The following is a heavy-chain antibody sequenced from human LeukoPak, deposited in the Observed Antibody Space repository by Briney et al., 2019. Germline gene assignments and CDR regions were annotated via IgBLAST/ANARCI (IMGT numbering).Heavy chain of an antibody. D-gene: IGHD3-9*01. CDR1: GYTFTSYG. CDR3: ARGYDILTGYPRYTQYWFDP. V-gene: IGHV1-18*01. Sequence: ASVKVSCKASGYTFTSYGISWVRQAPGQGLDWMGWISAYNGNTNYAQKLEGRVTITTDTSTSTAYMELRSLRSDDTAVYYCARGYDILTGYPRYTQYWFDPWGQGTLVTVSS. J-gene: IGHJ5*02. CDR2: ISAYNGNT.